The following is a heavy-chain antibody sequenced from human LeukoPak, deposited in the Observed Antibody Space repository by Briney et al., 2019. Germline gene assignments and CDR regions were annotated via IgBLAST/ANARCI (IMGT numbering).Heavy chain of an antibody. CDR2: IYYSVNT. D-gene: IGHD5-12*01. CDR1: GGSISSSSYY. J-gene: IGHJ6*03. V-gene: IGHV4-39*07. Sequence: SETLSLTCTVSGGSISSSSYYWGWIRQPPGKGLEWIGSIYYSVNTYYNPSLKSRITISVDTSTNQFSLQLSSVTAADTAMYYCARCGRLPYYMDVWGKGTTVTVSS. CDR3: ARCGRLPYYMDV.